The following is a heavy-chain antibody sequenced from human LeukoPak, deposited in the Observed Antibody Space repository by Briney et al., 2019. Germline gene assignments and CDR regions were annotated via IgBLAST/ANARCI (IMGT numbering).Heavy chain of an antibody. Sequence: SETLSLTCSVSGASLSSDYWSWIRQPPGKGLEWIGNIYSSETTKYNPSLRSRATISGDTSKNQFSLKLSSVTAADTAVYYCARHFPYSGGSCPYYYMDVWGKGTTVTVSS. CDR1: GASLSSDY. CDR2: IYSSETT. D-gene: IGHD2-15*01. V-gene: IGHV4-4*09. CDR3: ARHFPYSGGSCPYYYMDV. J-gene: IGHJ6*03.